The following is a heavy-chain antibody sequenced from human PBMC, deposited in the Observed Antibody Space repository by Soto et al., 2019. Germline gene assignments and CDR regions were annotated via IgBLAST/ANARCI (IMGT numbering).Heavy chain of an antibody. CDR2: ISASAAST. CDR1: GFTFSTYA. Sequence: EVQLLESGGGLVQPGGSLRLSCAASGFTFSTYAMTWVRQAPGKGLEWVSAISASAASTYTADSVKGRFTISRDNSKNTLYLQMNSLRAEDTALYYCARDSVWGSSRYDYWGQGTLVTVSS. D-gene: IGHD3-16*01. CDR3: ARDSVWGSSRYDY. J-gene: IGHJ4*02. V-gene: IGHV3-23*01.